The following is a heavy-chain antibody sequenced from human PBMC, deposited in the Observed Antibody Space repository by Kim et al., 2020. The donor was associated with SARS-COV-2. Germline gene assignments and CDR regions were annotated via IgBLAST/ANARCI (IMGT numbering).Heavy chain of an antibody. CDR2: INHSGST. V-gene: IGHV4-34*01. Sequence: SETLSLTCAVYGGSFSGYYWSWIRQPPGKGLEWVGEINHSGSTNYNPYLKNRVTISVDKTKNQFSLQLSSVTAADTAVYYCVRVFVVVPVAIFDYWGEGTLFTVSP. J-gene: IGHJ4*02. D-gene: IGHD2-2*01. CDR1: GGSFSGYY. CDR3: VRVFVVVPVAIFDY.